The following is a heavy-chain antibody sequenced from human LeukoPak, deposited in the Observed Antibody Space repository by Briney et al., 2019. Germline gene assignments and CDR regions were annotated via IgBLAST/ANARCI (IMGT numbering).Heavy chain of an antibody. J-gene: IGHJ5*02. Sequence: SETLSLTCAVYGGSFSGYYWSWIRQPPGKGLEWIGEINHSGSTNYNPSLKSRVTISVDTSKNQFSLKLSSVTAADTAVYYCARAEYSYGYSWFDPWGQGTLVTVSS. CDR1: GGSFSGYY. V-gene: IGHV4-34*01. CDR2: INHSGST. CDR3: ARAEYSYGYSWFDP. D-gene: IGHD5-18*01.